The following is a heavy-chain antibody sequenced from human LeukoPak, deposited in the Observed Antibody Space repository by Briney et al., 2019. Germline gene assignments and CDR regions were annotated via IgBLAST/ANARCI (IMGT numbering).Heavy chain of an antibody. V-gene: IGHV3-21*01. J-gene: IGHJ6*03. CDR2: ISSSSSYI. CDR1: GFTFSSYS. CDR3: ARRRELPCYMDV. Sequence: GGSLRLSCAASGFTFSSYSMNWVRQAPGKGLEWVSSISSSSSYIYYADSVKGRFTISRDNAKNSLYLQMNSLRAEDTAVYYCARRRELPCYMDVWGKGTTVTVSS. D-gene: IGHD1-7*01.